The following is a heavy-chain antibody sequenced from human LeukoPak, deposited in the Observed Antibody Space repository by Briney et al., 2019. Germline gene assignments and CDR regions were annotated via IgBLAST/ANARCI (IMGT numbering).Heavy chain of an antibody. V-gene: IGHV3-74*01. CDR2: IKSDESRT. CDR1: GFTFSSYG. CDR3: ARGRLGYSDC. D-gene: IGHD4-11*01. J-gene: IGHJ4*02. Sequence: GGSLRLSCAASGFTFSSYGMHWVRQAPGKGLVWVSYIKSDESRTNYADSVKGRFTISRDNAKNTLYLQMNSLGAEDTAVYYCARGRLGYSDCWGQGTLVTVSS.